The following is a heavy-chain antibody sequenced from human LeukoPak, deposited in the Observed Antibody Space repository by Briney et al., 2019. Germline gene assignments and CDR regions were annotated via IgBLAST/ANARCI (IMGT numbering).Heavy chain of an antibody. Sequence: SETLSLTCTVSGDSISSTSYYWDWIRQPPGKGLEWIGSIYNSGTTYYNPSLKSRVTISVDTSKNQFSLKVSSVNAADTAVYYCASRAYGLGSFNYWGQGTLVTVSS. D-gene: IGHD3-10*01. CDR1: GDSISSTSYY. CDR3: ASRAYGLGSFNY. CDR2: IYNSGTT. V-gene: IGHV4-39*01. J-gene: IGHJ4*01.